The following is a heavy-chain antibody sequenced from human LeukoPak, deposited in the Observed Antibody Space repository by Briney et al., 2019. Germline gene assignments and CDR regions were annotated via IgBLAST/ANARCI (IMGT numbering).Heavy chain of an antibody. CDR3: ARDWGMATATDY. D-gene: IGHD5-24*01. CDR1: GFTFSSYW. Sequence: PGGSLRLSCAAPGFTFSSYWMSWVRQAPGKGLEWVANIKQDGSEKYYVDSVKGRFTISRDNAKNSLYLQMNSLRAEDTAVYYCARDWGMATATDYWGQGTLVTVSS. J-gene: IGHJ4*02. V-gene: IGHV3-7*01. CDR2: IKQDGSEK.